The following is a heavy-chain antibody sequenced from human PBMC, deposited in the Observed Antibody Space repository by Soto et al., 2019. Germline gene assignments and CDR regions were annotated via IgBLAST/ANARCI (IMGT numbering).Heavy chain of an antibody. CDR3: ARGTYSSGWYLGADY. J-gene: IGHJ4*02. V-gene: IGHV3-7*05. CDR1: GFTFSSYW. Sequence: EVQLVESGGGLVQPGGSLRLSCAASGFTFSSYWMSWVRQAPGKGLEWVANIKQDGSEKYYVDSVKGRFTISRDNAKNSLYLQMNSLRAEDTAVYYCARGTYSSGWYLGADYWGQGTLVTVSS. CDR2: IKQDGSEK. D-gene: IGHD6-19*01.